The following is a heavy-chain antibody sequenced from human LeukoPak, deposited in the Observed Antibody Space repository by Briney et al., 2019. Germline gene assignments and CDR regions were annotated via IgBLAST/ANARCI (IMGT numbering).Heavy chain of an antibody. CDR1: GLTFSTDW. V-gene: IGHV3-7*01. J-gene: IGHJ4*02. Sequence: GRSRRLCCEAPGLTFSTDWGRCVGQAPGQGLEWVANIKQDGSEKYYVDSVKGRFTISRDNAKNSLYLQMNSLRAEDTAMYYCARDSAGNDYWGQGTLVTVSS. CDR3: ARDSAGNDY. D-gene: IGHD6-13*01. CDR2: IKQDGSEK.